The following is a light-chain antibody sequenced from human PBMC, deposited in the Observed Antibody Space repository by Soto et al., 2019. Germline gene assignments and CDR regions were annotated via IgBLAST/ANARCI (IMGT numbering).Light chain of an antibody. CDR2: GAS. CDR1: QSVSSNN. CDR3: QQSYSTPIT. Sequence: EIVLTKFPGTLSLSRLERASLCCRASQSVSSNNLAWYQHKPGQAPRLLISGASNRATGIPDRFSGSGSGTDFTLTISSLQPVDFATYYCQQSYSTPITFGQGTRLEI. V-gene: IGKV3-20*01. J-gene: IGKJ5*01.